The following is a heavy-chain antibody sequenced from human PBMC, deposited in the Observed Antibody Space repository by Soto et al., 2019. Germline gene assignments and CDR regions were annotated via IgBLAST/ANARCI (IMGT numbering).Heavy chain of an antibody. CDR1: GFTFSSYG. CDR3: AKGDGDYTGGVVY. Sequence: GGSLRLSCAASGFTFSSYGMHWVRQAPGKGLEWVAVISYDGSNKYYADSVKGRFTISRDNSKNTLYLQMNSLRAEDTAVYYCAKGDGDYTGGVVYWGQGT. V-gene: IGHV3-30*18. CDR2: ISYDGSNK. J-gene: IGHJ4*02. D-gene: IGHD4-17*01.